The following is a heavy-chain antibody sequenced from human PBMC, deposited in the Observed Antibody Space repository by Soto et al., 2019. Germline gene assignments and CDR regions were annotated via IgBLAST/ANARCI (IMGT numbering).Heavy chain of an antibody. CDR1: GASISTYY. D-gene: IGHD3-10*01. J-gene: IGHJ6*02. CDR2: LYYSGNT. CDR3: ARGGSEGGLDV. V-gene: IGHV4-59*01. Sequence: SETLSLTCTVSGASISTYYWTWIRQAPGKGLEWIGYLYYSGNTNYNPSLKSRVTMSVDTSKNHFYLTLTSATAADTAVYFCARGGSEGGLDVWGQGTRATASS.